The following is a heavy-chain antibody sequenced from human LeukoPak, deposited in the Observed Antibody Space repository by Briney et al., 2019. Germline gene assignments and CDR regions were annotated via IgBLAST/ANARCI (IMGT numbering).Heavy chain of an antibody. J-gene: IGHJ4*02. CDR2: IYYSGST. D-gene: IGHD3-10*01. CDR3: ASHYYGSGSLTYFDY. Sequence: ESSETLSLTCTVSGGSISSYYWNWIRQPPGKGLEWIGYIYYSGSTNYNPSLKSRVTISVDTSKNQFSLKLSSVTAADTAVYYCASHYYGSGSLTYFDYWGQGTLVTVSS. CDR1: GGSISSYY. V-gene: IGHV4-59*01.